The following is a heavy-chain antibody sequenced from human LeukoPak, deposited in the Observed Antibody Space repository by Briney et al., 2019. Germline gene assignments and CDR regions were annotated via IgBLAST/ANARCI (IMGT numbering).Heavy chain of an antibody. Sequence: SETLSLTCTVSGGSISSYYWSWIRQPPGKGLEWIGYIYYSGSTNYNPSLKSRVTISVDTSKNQFSLKLSSVTAADTAVYYCASAPDNLRYFDWNFDYWGQGTLVTVSS. J-gene: IGHJ4*02. CDR1: GGSISSYY. D-gene: IGHD3-9*01. CDR3: ASAPDNLRYFDWNFDY. CDR2: IYYSGST. V-gene: IGHV4-59*01.